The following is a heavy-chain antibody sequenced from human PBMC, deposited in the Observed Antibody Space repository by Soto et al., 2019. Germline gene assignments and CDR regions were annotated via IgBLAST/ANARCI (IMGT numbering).Heavy chain of an antibody. CDR1: GYTFTGYY. D-gene: IGHD3-22*01. CDR2: INPNSGGT. V-gene: IGHV1-2*02. J-gene: IGHJ6*02. Sequence: ASVKVSCKASGYTFTGYYMHWARQAPGQGLEWMGWINPNSGGTNYAQKFQGRVTMTRDTSISTAYMELSRLRSDDTAVYYCARDLLRITMLVAHYGMDVWGQGTTVTVSS. CDR3: ARDLLRITMLVAHYGMDV.